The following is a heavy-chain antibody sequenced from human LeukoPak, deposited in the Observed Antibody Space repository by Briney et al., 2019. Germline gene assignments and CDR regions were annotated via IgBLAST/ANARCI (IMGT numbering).Heavy chain of an antibody. CDR2: ISSSRSYI. J-gene: IGHJ5*02. D-gene: IGHD3-3*01. CDR1: GFTFSSYS. Sequence: PGGSLRLSCAASGFTFSSYSMNWVRQAPGKGLELGSSISSSRSYIYYADSVKGRFTISRDNAKNSLYLQMNSLRAEDTAVYYCARVLRRGYDFWSGAEGSNWFDPWGQGTLVTVSS. CDR3: ARVLRRGYDFWSGAEGSNWFDP. V-gene: IGHV3-21*01.